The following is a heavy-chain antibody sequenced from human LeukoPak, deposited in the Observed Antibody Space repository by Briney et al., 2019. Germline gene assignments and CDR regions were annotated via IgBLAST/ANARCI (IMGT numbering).Heavy chain of an antibody. V-gene: IGHV3-74*01. J-gene: IGHJ3*02. CDR2: INSDGRST. D-gene: IGHD3-22*01. Sequence: GGSLRLSCAASGFTFSSYWMHWVRQAPGKGLVWVSRINSDGRSTSYADSVKGRFTISRDNAKNTLYLQMNSLRAEDTAVYYCARRYYDSSGYTIWGQGTMVTVSS. CDR3: ARRYYDSSGYTI. CDR1: GFTFSSYW.